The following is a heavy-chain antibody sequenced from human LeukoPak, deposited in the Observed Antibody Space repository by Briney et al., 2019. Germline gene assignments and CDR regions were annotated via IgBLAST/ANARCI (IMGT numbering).Heavy chain of an antibody. CDR3: ARLSSSWYQDWYFDL. Sequence: TSSETLSLTCTVSGGSISSSSYDWSWIRQPAGKGLEWIGRIYTRGSTNYNPSLKSRVSMSVDTPKKQFSLKLSSVTAADTAVYYCARLSSSWYQDWYFDLWGRGTLVTVSS. D-gene: IGHD6-13*01. CDR1: GGSISSSSYD. J-gene: IGHJ2*01. V-gene: IGHV4-61*02. CDR2: IYTRGST.